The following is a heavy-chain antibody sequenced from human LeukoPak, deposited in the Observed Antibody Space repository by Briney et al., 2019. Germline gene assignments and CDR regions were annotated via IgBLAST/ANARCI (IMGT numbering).Heavy chain of an antibody. D-gene: IGHD5-18*01. J-gene: IGHJ4*02. CDR1: GGSFSGYY. CDR2: INHSGST. V-gene: IGHV4-34*01. Sequence: SETLSLTCAVYGGSFSGYYWSWIRQPPGKGLEWIGEINHSGSTNYNPSLKSRVTISVDTSKNQFSLKLSSVTAADTAVYYCARHGRGYSYGRRRFDYWGQGTLVTVSS. CDR3: ARHGRGYSYGRRRFDY.